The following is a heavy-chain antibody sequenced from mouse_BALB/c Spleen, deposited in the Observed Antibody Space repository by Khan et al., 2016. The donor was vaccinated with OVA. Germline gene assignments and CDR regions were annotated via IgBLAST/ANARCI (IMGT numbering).Heavy chain of an antibody. CDR2: IDPFNGDS. D-gene: IGHD1-1*01. CDR1: GYSFTSYY. V-gene: IGHV1-31*01. CDR3: ARHGSTSWFAY. Sequence: VQLQQSGPELMKPGASVKISCKASGYSFTSYYIHWVKQSHGKTLEWIGYIDPFNGDSTYNQKFKGKATLTVDKSSSTAYMFLSTLTSEDSAVYDCARHGSTSWFAYWGQGTLVTVSA. J-gene: IGHJ3*01.